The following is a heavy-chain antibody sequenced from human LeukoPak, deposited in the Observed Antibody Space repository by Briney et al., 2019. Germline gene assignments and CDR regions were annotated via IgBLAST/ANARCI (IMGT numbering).Heavy chain of an antibody. V-gene: IGHV1-2*02. J-gene: IGHJ4*02. Sequence: ASVKVSCKASGYTFTGYYMHWVRQAPGQGLEWMGWINPNSGGTNYAQKFQGRVTMTRDTSISTAYMELSRLRSDDTAVYYCARVDYYDSSGYYYYYFDYWGQGTLVTVSS. D-gene: IGHD3-22*01. CDR3: ARVDYYDSSGYYYYYFDY. CDR1: GYTFTGYY. CDR2: INPNSGGT.